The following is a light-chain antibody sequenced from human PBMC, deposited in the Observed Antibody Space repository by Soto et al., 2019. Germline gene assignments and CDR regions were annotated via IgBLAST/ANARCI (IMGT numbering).Light chain of an antibody. V-gene: IGKV1-39*01. CDR2: AAS. J-gene: IGKJ1*01. CDR3: QQSYTTPRT. Sequence: DIQLTQSPSSLSASVGDRVTIPCRASQSISTYLNWYQQKPGKAPKLLIYAASSLQSGVPSRFSGSGSGTDFTLTISTLQPEDFATYFCQQSYTTPRTFGQGTKVDI. CDR1: QSISTY.